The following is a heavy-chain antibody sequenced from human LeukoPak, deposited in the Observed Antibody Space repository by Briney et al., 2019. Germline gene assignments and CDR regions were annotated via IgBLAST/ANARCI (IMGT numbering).Heavy chain of an antibody. D-gene: IGHD6-19*01. CDR3: AKGIYSSGWNYFDY. Sequence: PGGSLGLSCAASGFTFSNSAMSWVRQAPGKGLEWVSTLSGSGITTYYADSVKGRFTISRDNSKNTLYLQMNSLRAEDTAVYYCAKGIYSSGWNYFDYWGHGTLVTVSS. CDR2: LSGSGITT. J-gene: IGHJ4*01. V-gene: IGHV3-23*01. CDR1: GFTFSNSA.